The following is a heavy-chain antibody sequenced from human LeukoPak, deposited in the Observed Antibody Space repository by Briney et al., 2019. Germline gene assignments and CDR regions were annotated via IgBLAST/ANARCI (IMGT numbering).Heavy chain of an antibody. CDR3: ARDRWFDT. J-gene: IGHJ5*02. CDR2: IYYTGST. CDR1: GGSISSYF. V-gene: IGHV4-59*01. Sequence: SETLSLTCTVSGGSISSYFWSWIRQPPGKGLEWIGYIYYTGSTNYNPSLKSRVTISLDTSKKQVSLKLSSVTAADTALYYCARDRWFDTWGQGTLVTVSS.